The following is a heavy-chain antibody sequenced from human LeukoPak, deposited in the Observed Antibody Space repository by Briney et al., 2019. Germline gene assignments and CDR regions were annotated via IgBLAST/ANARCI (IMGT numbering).Heavy chain of an antibody. CDR2: IDPRDSYT. V-gene: IGHV5-10-1*01. CDR3: ATYETLTGRSDY. D-gene: IGHD3-9*01. CDR1: GYSFTSYW. Sequence: PGESLRISCKASGYSFTSYWITWVRQMPGKGLEWMGRIDPRDSYTNYSPSFQGHVTISADKSTNTADLQWSSLKASDTAMYYCATYETLTGRSDYWGQGTLVTVSS. J-gene: IGHJ4*02.